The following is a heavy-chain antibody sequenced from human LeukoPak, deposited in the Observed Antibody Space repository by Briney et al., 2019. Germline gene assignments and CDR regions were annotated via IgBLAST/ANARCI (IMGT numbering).Heavy chain of an antibody. CDR3: ARGLDIVVVPAAALYFDY. CDR2: INHSGST. D-gene: IGHD2-2*03. CDR1: GGSFSGYY. Sequence: SETLSLTCAVYGGSFSGYYWSWIRQPPGKGLEWIGEINHSGSTNYNLSLKSRVTISVDTSKNQFSLKLSSVTAADTAVYYCARGLDIVVVPAAALYFDYWGQGTLVTVSS. V-gene: IGHV4-34*01. J-gene: IGHJ4*02.